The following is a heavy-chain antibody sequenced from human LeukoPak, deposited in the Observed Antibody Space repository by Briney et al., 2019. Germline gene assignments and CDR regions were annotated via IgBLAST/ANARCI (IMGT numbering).Heavy chain of an antibody. D-gene: IGHD3-22*01. CDR3: ARRPAYYYDSSGYYSGPYYFDY. CDR1: GYTFTSYD. J-gene: IGHJ4*02. CDR2: MNPNSGNT. V-gene: IGHV1-8*02. Sequence: ASVKVSCKASGYTFTSYDINWVRQATGQGLEWMGWMNPNSGNTGCAQKFQGRVTMTRNTSISTAYMELSSLRSEDTAVYYCARRPAYYYDSSGYYSGPYYFDYWGQGTLVTVSS.